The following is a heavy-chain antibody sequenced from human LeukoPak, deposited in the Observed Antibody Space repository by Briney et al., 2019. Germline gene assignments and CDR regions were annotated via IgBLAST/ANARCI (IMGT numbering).Heavy chain of an antibody. D-gene: IGHD3-10*01. Sequence: GGSLRLSCAASGFTFSSYEMNWVRQAPGKGLEWVPYISSSGSTIYYADSVKGRFTISRDNAKNSLYLQMNSLRAEDTAVYYCARGRRGVIPIPFDYWGQGTLVTVSS. J-gene: IGHJ4*02. V-gene: IGHV3-48*03. CDR3: ARGRRGVIPIPFDY. CDR2: ISSSGSTI. CDR1: GFTFSSYE.